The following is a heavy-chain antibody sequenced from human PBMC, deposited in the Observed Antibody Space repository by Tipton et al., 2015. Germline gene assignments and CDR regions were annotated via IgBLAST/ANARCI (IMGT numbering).Heavy chain of an antibody. V-gene: IGHV4-39*01. CDR1: GGSINVGGFY. CDR3: ARLGRWLEVDF. D-gene: IGHD5-24*01. Sequence: TLSLTCTVSGGSINVGGFYWVWIRQSPGKGLEYIGTIYYSGNPSYNPSLKTRVTISVDTSKNQFSLRVKSVTAADTAVYYCARLGRWLEVDFWGQGTLVTVSS. J-gene: IGHJ4*02. CDR2: IYYSGNP.